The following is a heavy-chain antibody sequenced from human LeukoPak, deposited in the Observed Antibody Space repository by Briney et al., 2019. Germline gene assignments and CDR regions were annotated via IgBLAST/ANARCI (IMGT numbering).Heavy chain of an antibody. J-gene: IGHJ3*02. CDR2: IKSKTDGGTT. CDR1: GFTFSNAW. CDR3: TTDTDYYDPWDGAFDI. D-gene: IGHD3-22*01. Sequence: GGSLRLSCAASGFTFSNAWMSWVRQAPGKGLEWVGRIKSKTDGGTTDYAAPVKGRFTISRDDSKNTLYLQMNSLKTEDTAVYYCTTDTDYYDPWDGAFDIWGQGTMVTVSP. V-gene: IGHV3-15*01.